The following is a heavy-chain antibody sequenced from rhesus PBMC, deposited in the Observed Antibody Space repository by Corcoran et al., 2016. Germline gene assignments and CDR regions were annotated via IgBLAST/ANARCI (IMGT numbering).Heavy chain of an antibody. J-gene: IGHJ3*01. Sequence: DVQLVESGGGLVKPGGSLRLSCVASGFTFSSYEMHWVRQAPGKGLELFSVISESCGTIYSADSVKGRFTISRDNAKNSLFLQMNSLRAEDTAVYYCTRGYCSGIYCYGDDAFDFWGQGLRVTVSS. D-gene: IGHD2-27*01. CDR3: TRGYCSGIYCYGDDAFDF. CDR2: ISESCGTI. CDR1: GFTFSSYE. V-gene: IGHV3-100*02.